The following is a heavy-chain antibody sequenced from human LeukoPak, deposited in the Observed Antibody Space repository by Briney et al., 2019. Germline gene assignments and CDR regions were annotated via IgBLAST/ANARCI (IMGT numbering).Heavy chain of an antibody. CDR2: INHSGST. CDR3: ARGLGVAARPSYYGMDV. Sequence: PSETLSLTCAVYGGSFSGYYGSWIRQPPGKGLEWVGEINHSGSTNYNPSLKSRVTISVDTSKNQFSLKLSSVTAADTAVYYCARGLGVAARPSYYGMDVWGQGTTVTVSS. CDR1: GGSFSGYY. J-gene: IGHJ6*02. V-gene: IGHV4-34*01. D-gene: IGHD6-6*01.